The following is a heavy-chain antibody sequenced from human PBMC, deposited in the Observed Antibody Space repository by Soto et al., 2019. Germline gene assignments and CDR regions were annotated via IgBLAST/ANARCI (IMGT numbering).Heavy chain of an antibody. CDR2: IYHSGST. Sequence: PSETLSLTCAVFGGSISSGGYSWSWIRQPPGKGLEWIGYIYHSGSTYYNPSLKSRVTISVDRSKNQFSLKLSSVTAADTAVYYCARSRGYSYGIDYWGQGTLVTVSS. D-gene: IGHD5-18*01. J-gene: IGHJ4*02. CDR1: GGSISSGGYS. V-gene: IGHV4-30-2*01. CDR3: ARSRGYSYGIDY.